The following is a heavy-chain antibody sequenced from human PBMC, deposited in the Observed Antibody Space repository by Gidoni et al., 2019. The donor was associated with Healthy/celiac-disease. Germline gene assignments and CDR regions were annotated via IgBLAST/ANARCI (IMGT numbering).Heavy chain of an antibody. J-gene: IGHJ4*02. CDR1: GFTSSNAW. V-gene: IGHV3-15*01. Sequence: EVQLVEAGGGLVKPGGSLRLSCAASGFTSSNAWMSWVRQAPGKGLEGVGRIKSKTDGGTTDYAAPVKGRFTISRDDSKNTLYLQMNSLKTEDTAVYYCTTETGPTLYYYDSTRDYWGQGTLVTVSS. CDR2: IKSKTDGGTT. D-gene: IGHD3-22*01. CDR3: TTETGPTLYYYDSTRDY.